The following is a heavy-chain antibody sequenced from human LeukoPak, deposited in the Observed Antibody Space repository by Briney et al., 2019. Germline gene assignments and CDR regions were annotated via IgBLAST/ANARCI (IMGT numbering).Heavy chain of an antibody. CDR2: FDPEDGET. D-gene: IGHD3-22*01. Sequence: ASVKVSCKVSGYTLTELSMHWVRQAPGKGLEWMGGFDPEDGETIYAQKFQGRVTMTEDTSTDTAYMELRGLRSDDTAVYYCATAYYYDSSGYSDAFDIWGQGTMVTVSS. J-gene: IGHJ3*02. CDR3: ATAYYYDSSGYSDAFDI. CDR1: GYTLTELS. V-gene: IGHV1-24*01.